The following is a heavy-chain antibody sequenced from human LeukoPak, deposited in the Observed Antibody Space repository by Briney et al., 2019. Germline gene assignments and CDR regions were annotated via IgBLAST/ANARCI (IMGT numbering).Heavy chain of an antibody. Sequence: PSETLSLTCAVYGGSFSGYYWSWIRQPPGKGLEWIGEINHSGSTNYSPSLKSRVTISVDTSKNQFSLKLSSVTAADTAVYYCATYYYDSSGYYYVAEKYFQHWGQGTLVTVSS. CDR3: ATYYYDSSGYYYVAEKYFQH. D-gene: IGHD3-22*01. J-gene: IGHJ1*01. CDR1: GGSFSGYY. CDR2: INHSGST. V-gene: IGHV4-34*01.